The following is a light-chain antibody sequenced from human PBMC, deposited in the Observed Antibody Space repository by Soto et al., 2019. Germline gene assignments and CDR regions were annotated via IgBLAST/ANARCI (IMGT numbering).Light chain of an antibody. CDR3: AAWDDRLNVVV. CDR1: SSNIGNNA. CDR2: YDD. V-gene: IGLV1-36*01. J-gene: IGLJ2*01. Sequence: QSVLTQPPSVSEAPRQRVTISCSGSSSNIGNNAVNWYQQLPGKAPKLLIYYDDLLPSGVSDRFSGSKSGTSASLAISWRQSEDEADYYCAAWDDRLNVVVVGGGTKLTVL.